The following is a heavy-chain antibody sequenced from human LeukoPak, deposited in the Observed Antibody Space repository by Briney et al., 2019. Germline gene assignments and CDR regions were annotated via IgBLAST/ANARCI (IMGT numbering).Heavy chain of an antibody. CDR2: ISSSSNTI. Sequence: GGSLRLSCAASGFTFSSYSMNWVRQAPGKGLEWVSYISSSSNTIYYADSVKGRFTISRENAKNSLYLQMNSLRAEDTAVYYCASNSRRYYDSSGYYWGWGQGTLVTVSS. CDR3: ASNSRRYYDSSGYYWG. V-gene: IGHV3-48*01. D-gene: IGHD3-22*01. CDR1: GFTFSSYS. J-gene: IGHJ4*02.